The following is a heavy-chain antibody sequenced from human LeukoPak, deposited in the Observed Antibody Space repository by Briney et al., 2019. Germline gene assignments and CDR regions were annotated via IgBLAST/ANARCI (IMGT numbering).Heavy chain of an antibody. J-gene: IGHJ4*02. Sequence: TSETLSLTCTVSGGSISSYYWSWIRQPPGKGLEWIGYIYYSGSTNYNPSLKSRVTISVDTSKNQFSLKLSSVTAADTAVYYCARGERGYYGSGSYYQLDYWGQGTLVTVSS. CDR1: GGSISSYY. CDR2: IYYSGST. V-gene: IGHV4-59*01. CDR3: ARGERGYYGSGSYYQLDY. D-gene: IGHD3-10*01.